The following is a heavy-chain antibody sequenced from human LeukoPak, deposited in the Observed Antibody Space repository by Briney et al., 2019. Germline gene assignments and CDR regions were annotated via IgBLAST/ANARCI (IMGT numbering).Heavy chain of an antibody. CDR2: IVVGSGNT. D-gene: IGHD3-10*01. J-gene: IGHJ4*02. V-gene: IGHV1-58*01. Sequence: GASVKVSCKASGFTFTRSAVQWVRQARGQRLEWIGWIVVGSGNTNYTQKFQERVTITRDMSTSTAYMELSRLRPEDTAVYYCAAVGSFDYWGQGTLVTVSS. CDR1: GFTFTRSA. CDR3: AAVGSFDY.